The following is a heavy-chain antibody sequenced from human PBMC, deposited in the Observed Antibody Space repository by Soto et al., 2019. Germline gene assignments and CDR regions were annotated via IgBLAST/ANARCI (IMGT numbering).Heavy chain of an antibody. CDR3: AKVRGDYSSDYYFDY. J-gene: IGHJ4*02. CDR2: LSYDGSNK. D-gene: IGHD6-19*01. CDR1: GFTFISYG. V-gene: IGHV3-30*18. Sequence: GSLRLSCAASGFTFISYGMHWVRQAPGKGLEWVAVLSYDGSNKYYADSVKGRFTISRDSSKNTLYLQMNSLRADDTAVYYCAKVRGDYSSDYYFDYWGQGTLVTVSS.